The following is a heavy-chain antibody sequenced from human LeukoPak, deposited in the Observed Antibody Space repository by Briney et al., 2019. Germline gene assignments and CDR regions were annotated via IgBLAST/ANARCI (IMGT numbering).Heavy chain of an antibody. V-gene: IGHV1-46*01. CDR2: INPSGGSA. D-gene: IGHD2-15*01. CDR1: GYTFTNYY. CDR3: AGAVVAEQKGGFDY. Sequence: ASVKVSCKASGYTFTNYYTHWMRQAPGQGLEWMGIINPSGGSASYAQKFQGRVTMTRDTSTSTVYMELSSLRSEDTAVYYCAGAVVAEQKGGFDYWGQGTLVTVSS. J-gene: IGHJ4*02.